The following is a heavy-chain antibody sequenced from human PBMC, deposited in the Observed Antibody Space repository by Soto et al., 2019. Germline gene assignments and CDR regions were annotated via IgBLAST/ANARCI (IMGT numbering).Heavy chain of an antibody. D-gene: IGHD4-17*01. Sequence: PGGSLRLSCAASGFTFSRYGMHWVRQAPGKGLEWVAFTSYDGSNTYYADSVKGRFTVSRDNSKNTLYLQMNSLRAEDTAMYFCKKQTLNLRWLFNYWGQGTLVTVSS. CDR3: KKQTLNLRWLFNY. CDR1: GFTFSRYG. J-gene: IGHJ4*01. V-gene: IGHV3-30*18. CDR2: TSYDGSNT.